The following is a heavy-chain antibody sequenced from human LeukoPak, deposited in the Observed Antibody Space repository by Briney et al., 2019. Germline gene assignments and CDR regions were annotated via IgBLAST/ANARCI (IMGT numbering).Heavy chain of an antibody. V-gene: IGHV3-9*01. D-gene: IGHD6-13*01. CDR3: AKLTAAAGSDY. CDR2: ISWNSGSI. Sequence: PGRSLRLSCAASGFTFDDYAMHWVRQAPGKGLEWVSGISWNSGSIGHADSVKGRFTISRDNAKNSLYLQMNSLRAEDTALYYCAKLTAAAGSDYWGQGTLVTVSS. CDR1: GFTFDDYA. J-gene: IGHJ4*02.